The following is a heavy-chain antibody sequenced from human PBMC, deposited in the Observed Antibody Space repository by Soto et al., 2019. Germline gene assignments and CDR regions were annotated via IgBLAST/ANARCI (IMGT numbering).Heavy chain of an antibody. J-gene: IGHJ4*02. CDR3: ASSMGRGGNDY. CDR1: GFTFSDYR. Sequence: EVQLVESGGGLVQPGGSLRLSCAASGFTFSDYRMSWVRQAPGKGLECVANIKTDGSEKYYVDPVKGRFTISRDNAKNSLYLQMNSLRAEDTAVYYCASSMGRGGNDYWGQGTLVAVSS. D-gene: IGHD3-10*01. CDR2: IKTDGSEK. V-gene: IGHV3-7*05.